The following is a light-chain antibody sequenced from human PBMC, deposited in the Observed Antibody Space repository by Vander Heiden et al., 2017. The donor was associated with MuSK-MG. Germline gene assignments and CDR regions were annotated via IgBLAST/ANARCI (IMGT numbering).Light chain of an antibody. Sequence: DIQLTQSPSSLSASVGDRVTITCRASQTIFNYLNWYQQSPGKAPKLLIYSASTLQSGTPPRFSGSGSVTDFTLVISRLQPEDFATYYCQQCDTTPLTFGGGTKIETK. CDR1: QTIFNY. CDR3: QQCDTTPLT. V-gene: IGKV1-39*01. J-gene: IGKJ4*01. CDR2: SAS.